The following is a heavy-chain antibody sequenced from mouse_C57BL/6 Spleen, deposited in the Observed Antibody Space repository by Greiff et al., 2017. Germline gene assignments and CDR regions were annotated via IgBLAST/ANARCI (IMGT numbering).Heavy chain of an antibody. CDR2: ISNGGGST. D-gene: IGHD2-4*01. J-gene: IGHJ4*01. V-gene: IGHV5-12*01. CDR3: ARHNDYDVDYYAMDY. CDR1: GFTFSDYY. Sequence: EVNVVESGGGLVQPGGSLKLSCAASGFTFSDYYMYWVRQTPEKRLEWVAYISNGGGSTYYPDTVKGRFTISRDNAKNTLYLQMSRLKSEDTAMYYCARHNDYDVDYYAMDYWGQGTSVTVSS.